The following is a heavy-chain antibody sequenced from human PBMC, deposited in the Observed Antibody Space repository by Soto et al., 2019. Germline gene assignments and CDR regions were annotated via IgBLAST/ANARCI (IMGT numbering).Heavy chain of an antibody. CDR3: ATSQYYYDSSGYSRLQYYGMDV. J-gene: IGHJ6*02. D-gene: IGHD3-22*01. CDR1: GFTLSSYA. V-gene: IGHV3-72*01. CDR2: TRNKANSYTT. Sequence: EVQLLESGGDLVQPGGSLRLSCAASGFTLSSYAMSWVRQAPGKGLEWVGRTRNKANSYTTEYAASVKGRFTISRDDSKNSLYLQMNSLKTEDTAVYYCATSQYYYDSSGYSRLQYYGMDVWGQGTTVTVSS.